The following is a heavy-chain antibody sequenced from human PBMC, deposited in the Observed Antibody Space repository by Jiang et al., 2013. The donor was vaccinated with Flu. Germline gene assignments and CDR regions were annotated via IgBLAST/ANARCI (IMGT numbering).Heavy chain of an antibody. V-gene: IGHV1-69*04. CDR3: ARDTPGXKDGPTSPLDI. D-gene: IGHD5-24*01. J-gene: IGHJ3*02. CDR2: VIPVLEVA. Sequence: SGAEVKTPGSSVKVSCEASGGAFNTYSFSWVRQAPGLGLEWMGRVIPVLEVANYAQKFQGRVTIGADTSTRKVYMELSSLRSDDTAVYFCARDTPGXKDGPTSPLDIWGQGDKWSSSPQ. CDR1: GGAFNTYS.